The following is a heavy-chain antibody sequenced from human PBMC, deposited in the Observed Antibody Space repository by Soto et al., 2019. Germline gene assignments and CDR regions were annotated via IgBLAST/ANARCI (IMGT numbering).Heavy chain of an antibody. CDR1: GFTFSSYA. J-gene: IGHJ4*02. Sequence: GGSLRLSCSASGFTFSSYAMSWVRQAPGKGLEWVPAIIDDGGRAYYADSVKGRFTMSRDNSKNALSLQMNSLRAEDTAVYYCAEDKMGQWIIEGCLGCWGKGTQVTVSS. CDR3: AEDKMGQWIIEGCLGC. V-gene: IGHV3-23*01. D-gene: IGHD2-15*01. CDR2: IIDDGGRA.